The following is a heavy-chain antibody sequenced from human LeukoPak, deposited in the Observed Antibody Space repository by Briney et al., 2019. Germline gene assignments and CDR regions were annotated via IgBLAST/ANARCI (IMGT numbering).Heavy chain of an antibody. Sequence: GGSLRLSCAASGFTFDDYAMHWVRQAPGKGLEWVSGISWNSGSIGYADSVKGRFTISRDNSKNTLYLQMNSLRAEDTAVYYCAKDLYARSSTSKEGNWFDPWGQGTLVTVSS. D-gene: IGHD2-2*01. CDR3: AKDLYARSSTSKEGNWFDP. CDR1: GFTFDDYA. V-gene: IGHV3-9*01. CDR2: ISWNSGSI. J-gene: IGHJ5*02.